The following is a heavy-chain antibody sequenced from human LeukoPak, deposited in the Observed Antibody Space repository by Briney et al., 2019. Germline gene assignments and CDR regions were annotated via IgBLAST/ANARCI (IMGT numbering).Heavy chain of an antibody. CDR3: ARDFRSGYNYFDY. Sequence: GGSLRLSCAASGFTVSSNYMSWIRQAPGKGLEWVSYISSSGSTIYYADSVKGRFTISRDNAKNSLYLQMNSLRAEDTAVYYCARDFRSGYNYFDYWGQGTLVTVSS. CDR2: ISSSGSTI. CDR1: GFTVSSNY. V-gene: IGHV3-11*01. J-gene: IGHJ4*02. D-gene: IGHD3-3*01.